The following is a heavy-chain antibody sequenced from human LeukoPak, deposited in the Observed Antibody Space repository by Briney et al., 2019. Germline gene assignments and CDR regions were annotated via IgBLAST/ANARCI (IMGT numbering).Heavy chain of an antibody. CDR3: ARTVQDGDYVNAFDI. V-gene: IGHV4-34*01. Sequence: SETLSLTCAVYGGSFSGFYWSWIRQPPGKGLEWIGEINHSGSTNYNPSLKSRVTISVDTSKNQFSLKVSSVTAADTAVYYCARTVQDGDYVNAFDIWGQGTMVTASS. J-gene: IGHJ3*02. CDR2: INHSGST. D-gene: IGHD4-17*01. CDR1: GGSFSGFY.